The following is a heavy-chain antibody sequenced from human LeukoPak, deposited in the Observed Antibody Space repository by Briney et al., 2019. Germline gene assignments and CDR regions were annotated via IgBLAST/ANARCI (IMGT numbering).Heavy chain of an antibody. CDR3: ARLDCSGGSCYSHYYYYMDV. Sequence: PSETLSLTCTVSGGSLSNYYWSWIRQPPGKRLEWIADIYYSGSTNYNPSLKSRVTISVDTSKNQFSLKLSSVTAADTAVYYCARLDCSGGSCYSHYYYYMDVWGIGTTVTVSS. V-gene: IGHV4-59*01. CDR2: IYYSGST. J-gene: IGHJ6*03. CDR1: GGSLSNYY. D-gene: IGHD2-15*01.